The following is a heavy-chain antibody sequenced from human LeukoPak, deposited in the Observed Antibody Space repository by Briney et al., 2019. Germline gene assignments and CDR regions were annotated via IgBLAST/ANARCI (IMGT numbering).Heavy chain of an antibody. J-gene: IGHJ3*02. D-gene: IGHD4-17*01. CDR1: GYTFTGYY. CDR2: INPNSGGT. V-gene: IGHV1-2*02. Sequence: ASVKVSCKASGYTFTGYYMHWVRQAPGQGLEWMGWINPNSGGTNYAQKLQGRVTMTRDTSISTAYMELSRLRSDDTAVYYCARSCPDYGDYVDAFDIWGQGTMVTVSS. CDR3: ARSCPDYGDYVDAFDI.